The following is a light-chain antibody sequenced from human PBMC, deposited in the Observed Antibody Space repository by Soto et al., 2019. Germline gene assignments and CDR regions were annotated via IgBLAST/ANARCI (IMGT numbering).Light chain of an antibody. CDR3: QQYGNSPT. CDR2: DAS. Sequence: EIVMTQSPATLSVSPGERANLSCRDSQSVGSNLAWYQQKPGQAPRLLIYDASNRATGIPDRFSGSGSGTDFTLTISRLEPEDFAVYYCQQYGNSPTFGQGTKVEIK. V-gene: IGKV3-20*01. J-gene: IGKJ1*01. CDR1: QSVGSN.